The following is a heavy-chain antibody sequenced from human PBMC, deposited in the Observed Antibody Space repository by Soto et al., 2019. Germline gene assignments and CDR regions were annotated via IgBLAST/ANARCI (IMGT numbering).Heavy chain of an antibody. CDR3: ARSGPWGAGPFDD. V-gene: IGHV4-31*03. CDR1: GGPISIGGFY. CDR2: IYYTGNT. Sequence: QVQLQESGPGLVKPSQTLSLTCIVSGGPISIGGFYWSWIRQHPGKGLEWIGNIYYTGNTYYNPFLKSRITISADRSKNQFSLQLSSVTAADTAVYYCARSGPWGAGPFDDWGQGTLVSVSS. D-gene: IGHD1-26*01. J-gene: IGHJ4*02.